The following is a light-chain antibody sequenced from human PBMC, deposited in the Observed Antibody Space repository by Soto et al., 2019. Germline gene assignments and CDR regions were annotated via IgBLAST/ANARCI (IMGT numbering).Light chain of an antibody. J-gene: IGLJ1*01. CDR1: SSDVGGYNY. V-gene: IGLV2-14*01. CDR3: SSYTSSSTV. CDR2: DVS. Sequence: QSVLTQPASGSGSPGQSITISCTGTSSDVGGYNYVSWYQQHPGKAPKLMIYDVSNRPSGVSNRFSGSKSGNTASLTISGLQAEDEADYCCSSYTSSSTVFGTGTKVTVL.